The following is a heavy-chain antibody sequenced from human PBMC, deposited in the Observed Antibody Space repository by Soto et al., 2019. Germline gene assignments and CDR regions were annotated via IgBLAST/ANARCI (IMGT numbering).Heavy chain of an antibody. V-gene: IGHV4-39*01. CDR2: IYYSGST. CDR1: GGSISRSSYY. J-gene: IGHJ4*02. Sequence: QLQLQESGPGLVKPSETLSLTCTVSGGSISRSSYYWGWIRQPPGKGLEWIGSIYYSGSTYYNPSLKRPLTISVDTSKNQFSLKLSSVTAADTAVYYCARHDYGGFGLWGQGTLVTVSS. CDR3: ARHDYGGFGL. D-gene: IGHD4-17*01.